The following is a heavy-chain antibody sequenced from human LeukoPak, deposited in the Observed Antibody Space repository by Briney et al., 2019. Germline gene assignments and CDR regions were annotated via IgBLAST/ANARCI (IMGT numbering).Heavy chain of an antibody. D-gene: IGHD4-17*01. CDR2: INAGNGNT. J-gene: IGHJ1*01. CDR1: GYTFTSYA. CDR3: ARVLYGDFLGYFQH. V-gene: IGHV1-3*01. Sequence: ASVKVSCKASGYTFTSYAMHWVRQAPGQRLEWMGWINAGNGNTKYSQKFQGRVTITRDTSASTAYMELRSLRSDDTAVYYCARVLYGDFLGYFQHWGQGTLVTVSS.